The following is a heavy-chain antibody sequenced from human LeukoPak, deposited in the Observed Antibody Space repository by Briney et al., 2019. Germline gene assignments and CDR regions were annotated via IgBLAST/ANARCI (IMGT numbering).Heavy chain of an antibody. J-gene: IGHJ6*03. V-gene: IGHV4-34*01. CDR1: GGSFSGYY. CDR3: ARVRLGYMDV. Sequence: SETLSLTCAVYGGSFSGYYWSWIRQPPGKGLEWIGEINHSGSTYYSPSLKSRVTISLDTSKNQFSLELSSVTAADTAVYYCARVRLGYMDVWGKGTTVTVSS. CDR2: INHSGST. D-gene: IGHD3-16*01.